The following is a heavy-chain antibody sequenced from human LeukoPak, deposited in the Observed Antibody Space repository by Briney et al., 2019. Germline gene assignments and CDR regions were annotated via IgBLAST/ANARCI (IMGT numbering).Heavy chain of an antibody. V-gene: IGHV3-21*04. CDR2: IDPSSTYI. CDR1: GFTFRSYS. Sequence: GGSLRLSCAASGFTFRSYSMNWVRQAPGKGLEWVSAIDPSSTYIYYADSVKGRFTISRDNAENSLYLQMNSLRVEDTAVYYCASYPGDELWFDYWGQGTLVTVSS. CDR3: ASYPGDELWFDY. D-gene: IGHD3-16*01. J-gene: IGHJ4*02.